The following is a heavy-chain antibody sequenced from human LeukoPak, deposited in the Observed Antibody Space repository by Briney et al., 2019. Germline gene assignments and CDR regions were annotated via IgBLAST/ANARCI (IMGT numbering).Heavy chain of an antibody. CDR1: GYTFTSYG. D-gene: IGHD3-22*01. Sequence: GASVKVSCKASGYTFTSYGISWVRQAPGQGLEWVGWISAYNGNTNYAQKLQGRVTMTTDTSTSTAYMELRSLRSDDTAVYYCARGIRITMIVGGNWFDPWGQGTLVTVSS. CDR2: ISAYNGNT. CDR3: ARGIRITMIVGGNWFDP. V-gene: IGHV1-18*01. J-gene: IGHJ5*02.